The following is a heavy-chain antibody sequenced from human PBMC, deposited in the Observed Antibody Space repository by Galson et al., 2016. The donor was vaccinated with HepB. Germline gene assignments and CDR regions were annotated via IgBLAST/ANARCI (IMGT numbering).Heavy chain of an antibody. J-gene: IGHJ1*01. D-gene: IGHD3-22*01. CDR2: IKPDGSER. Sequence: SLRLSCATSGFTFGSVWMSWVRQAPGKGLEWVANIKPDGSERYYVDSLKGRFTISRDNAKNSLYLQMNSLRAEDTAVYYCALYYYDSSGFVEYFHHWGQGTRVTVSS. CDR3: ALYYYDSSGFVEYFHH. V-gene: IGHV3-7*03. CDR1: GFTFGSVW.